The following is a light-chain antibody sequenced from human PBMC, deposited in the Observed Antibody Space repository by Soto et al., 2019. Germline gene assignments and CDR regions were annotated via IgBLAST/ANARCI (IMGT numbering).Light chain of an antibody. V-gene: IGLV2-14*01. CDR2: EVS. Sequence: QSALTQPASVSGSPGQSITISCTGTSSDVGGYNYVSWYQQHPAKAPKLMIYEVSNRPSGVSNRFSGSKSGNTASLTISGLQAGDEADYYCSSFTSSGTHVFGAGTKVTVL. CDR1: SSDVGGYNY. J-gene: IGLJ1*01. CDR3: SSFTSSGTHV.